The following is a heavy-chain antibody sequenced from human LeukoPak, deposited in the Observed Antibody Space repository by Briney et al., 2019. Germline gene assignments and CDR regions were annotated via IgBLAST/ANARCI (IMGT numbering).Heavy chain of an antibody. J-gene: IGHJ3*02. D-gene: IGHD6-13*01. Sequence: GGSLRLSCAASGFTFTNYAMHWVRQAPGKGLEWVANILYDGSRKNYADSVKGRFSVYRDNSNYSLYLQMNSLRIEDTAVYYCANFEGSSQAFHIWGQGTLVSVSS. V-gene: IGHV3-30*18. CDR3: ANFEGSSQAFHI. CDR1: GFTFTNYA. CDR2: ILYDGSRK.